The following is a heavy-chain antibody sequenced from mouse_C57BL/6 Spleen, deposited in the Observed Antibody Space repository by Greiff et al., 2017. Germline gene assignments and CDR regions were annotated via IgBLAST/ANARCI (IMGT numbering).Heavy chain of an antibody. V-gene: IGHV1-69*01. Sequence: QVQLKEPGAELVMPGASVKLSCKASGYTFTSYWMHWVKQRPGQGLEWIGEIDPSDSYTNYNQKFKGKSTLTVDQSSSTAYMQLSSLTSEDSAVYYCALPEEEYSNGDFDVWGTGTTVTVSS. D-gene: IGHD2-5*01. J-gene: IGHJ1*03. CDR3: ALPEEEYSNGDFDV. CDR1: GYTFTSYW. CDR2: IDPSDSYT.